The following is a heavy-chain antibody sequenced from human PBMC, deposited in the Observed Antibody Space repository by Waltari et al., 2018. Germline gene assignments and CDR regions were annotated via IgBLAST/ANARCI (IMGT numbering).Heavy chain of an antibody. J-gene: IGHJ4*02. D-gene: IGHD4-17*01. Sequence: QVQLVQSGAEVKKPGASVKVSCKVSGYTLTELSMHWVRQAPGKGLEWMGGLCPEHGETIYAQKFQGRVTMTEDTSTATAYMELSSLRSEDTAVYYCATDRGDVQAYGDYLRRGLFDYWGQGTLVTVSS. CDR3: ATDRGDVQAYGDYLRRGLFDY. CDR1: GYTLTELS. V-gene: IGHV1-24*01. CDR2: LCPEHGET.